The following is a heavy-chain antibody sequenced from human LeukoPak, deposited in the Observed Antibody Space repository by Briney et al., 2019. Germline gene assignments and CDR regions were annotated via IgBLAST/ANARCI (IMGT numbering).Heavy chain of an antibody. CDR2: INPKSGDT. CDR1: GYTFSAYY. D-gene: IGHD3-16*01. CDR3: ATEGQEGEWDRLDS. V-gene: IGHV1-2*02. Sequence: GASVKVSCKSSGYTFSAYYMHWVRQAPGQGLEWMRWINPKSGDTHYAQKFQGRVTMTRDTSISTAYMELSRLRSDDTAIYYCATEGQEGEWDRLDSCGQGTLVTVSS. J-gene: IGHJ4*02.